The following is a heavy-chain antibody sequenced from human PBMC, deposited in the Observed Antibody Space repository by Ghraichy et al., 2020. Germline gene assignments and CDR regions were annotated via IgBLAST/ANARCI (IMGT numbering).Heavy chain of an antibody. V-gene: IGHV3-23*01. D-gene: IGHD7-27*01. J-gene: IGHJ2*01. CDR2: ISGRGGTI. CDR3: AKAAGDQWFFDV. CDR1: GFTFSRYA. Sequence: GGSLRLSCEASGFTFSRYAMSWVRQAPGKGLEWISGISGRGGTIYYADSVKGRFTISRDKSRNTVDLQMSSLGAEDTAMYYCAKAAGDQWFFDVWGRGTLVTVSS.